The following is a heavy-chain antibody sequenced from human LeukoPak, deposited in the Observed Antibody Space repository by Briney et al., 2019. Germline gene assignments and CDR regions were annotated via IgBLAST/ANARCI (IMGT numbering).Heavy chain of an antibody. D-gene: IGHD3-10*01. CDR3: ARGLPIISMLRGVKPSVMFDS. J-gene: IGHJ5*01. V-gene: IGHV4-34*01. CDR1: GGSFSGYY. Sequence: SETLSLTCAAYGGSFSGYYWSWIRQPPGKGLEWIGEINHSGSTNYNPSLKSRLSISIDTSKNQFALRLNSVTAADTAVYYCARGLPIISMLRGVKPSVMFDSWGQGTLVTVSS. CDR2: INHSGST.